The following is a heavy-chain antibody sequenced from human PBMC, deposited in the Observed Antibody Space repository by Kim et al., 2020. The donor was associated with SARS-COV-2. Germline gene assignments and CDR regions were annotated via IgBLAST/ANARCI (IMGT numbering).Heavy chain of an antibody. CDR2: INHSGST. V-gene: IGHV4-34*01. D-gene: IGHD3-10*01. Sequence: SETLSLTCAVYGGSFSGYYWSWIRQPPGKGLEWIGEINHSGSTNYNPSPKSRVPISVATSKNQFSRKLSSVTAADTAVYSCARWVDGSGSYPLKGSDYYYGMDVWGQGATVTVSS. CDR1: GGSFSGYY. J-gene: IGHJ6*02. CDR3: ARWVDGSGSYPLKGSDYYYGMDV.